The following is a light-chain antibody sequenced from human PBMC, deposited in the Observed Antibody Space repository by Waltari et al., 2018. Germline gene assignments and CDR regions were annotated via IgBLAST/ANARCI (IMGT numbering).Light chain of an antibody. Sequence: EIVLTQSPGTLSLSPGERATLSCRTSQSVSSNYLAWYQQTPGQAPRLLISGASSRATGVPDRFNGSGSGTDFTLTISRLEPEDFAMYYCQQYGFSPEYTFGQGTKLEIK. CDR2: GAS. CDR3: QQYGFSPEYT. J-gene: IGKJ2*01. CDR1: QSVSSNY. V-gene: IGKV3-20*01.